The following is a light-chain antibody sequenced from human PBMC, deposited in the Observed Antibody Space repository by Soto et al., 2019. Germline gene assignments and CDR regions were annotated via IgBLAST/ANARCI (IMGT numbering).Light chain of an antibody. Sequence: QPVLTQSPSASASLGASVKLTCTLSSGHSSYAIAWHQQQPEKGPRYLMKLNSDGSHSKGDGIPDRFSGSSSGAERYLTISRLQSEDEADYYRQTWGTGIHVVFGGGTKLTVL. V-gene: IGLV4-69*01. CDR1: SGHSSYA. J-gene: IGLJ2*01. CDR3: QTWGTGIHVV. CDR2: LNSDGSH.